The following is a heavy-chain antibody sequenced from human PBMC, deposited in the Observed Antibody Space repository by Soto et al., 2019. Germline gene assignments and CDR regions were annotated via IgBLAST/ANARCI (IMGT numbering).Heavy chain of an antibody. CDR2: ISSSGSTI. D-gene: IGHD3-3*01. CDR1: EFTFSDYY. CDR3: ARVERGITIFGVVIPPFDY. J-gene: IGHJ4*02. V-gene: IGHV3-11*01. Sequence: GSLRLSCAASEFTFSDYYMSWIRQTPGKGLEWVSYISSSGSTIYYADSVKGRFTISRDNAKNSLYLQMNSLRAEDTSVYYCARVERGITIFGVVIPPFDYWGQGTLVTVSS.